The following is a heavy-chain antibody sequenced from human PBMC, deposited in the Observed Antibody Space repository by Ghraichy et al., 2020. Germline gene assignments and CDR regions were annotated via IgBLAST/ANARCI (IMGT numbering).Heavy chain of an antibody. J-gene: IGHJ4*02. CDR3: AKALSLVLEWSHFDY. CDR2: ISWNSGSI. Sequence: GGSLRLSCAASGFTFDDYAMHWVRQAPGKGLEWVSGISWNSGSIGYADSVKGRFTISRDNAKNSLYLQMNSLRAEDTALYYCAKALSLVLEWSHFDYWGQGTLVTVSS. D-gene: IGHD3-3*01. V-gene: IGHV3-9*01. CDR1: GFTFDDYA.